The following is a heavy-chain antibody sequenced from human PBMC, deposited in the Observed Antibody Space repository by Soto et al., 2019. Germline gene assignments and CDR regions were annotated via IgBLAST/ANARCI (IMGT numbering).Heavy chain of an antibody. Sequence: ASVKVSCKASGYTFTGYYMHWVRQAPGQGLEWMGWINPNGGGTNYAQKFQGRVTMTRDTSISTAYMELSRLRSDDTAVYYCARGYCSGGSCLEYFQHWGQGTLVTVSS. CDR3: ARGYCSGGSCLEYFQH. J-gene: IGHJ1*01. D-gene: IGHD2-15*01. CDR2: INPNGGGT. CDR1: GYTFTGYY. V-gene: IGHV1-2*02.